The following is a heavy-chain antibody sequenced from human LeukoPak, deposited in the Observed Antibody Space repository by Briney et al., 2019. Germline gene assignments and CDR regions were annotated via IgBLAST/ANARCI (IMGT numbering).Heavy chain of an antibody. CDR2: ISYDGSNK. V-gene: IGHV3-30*04. CDR3: ARKLVPAAMYYYYGMDV. J-gene: IGHJ6*02. CDR1: GFTFSSYA. D-gene: IGHD2-2*01. Sequence: GGSLRLSCAASGFTFSSYAMHWVRQAPGKGLEWVAVISYDGSNKYYADSVKGRFTISRDNSKNTLYLQMNSLRAEDTAVYYCARKLVPAAMYYYYGMDVWGQGTTVTVSS.